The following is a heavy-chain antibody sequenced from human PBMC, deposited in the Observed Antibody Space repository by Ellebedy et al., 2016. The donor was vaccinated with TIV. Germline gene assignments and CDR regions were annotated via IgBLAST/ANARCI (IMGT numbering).Heavy chain of an antibody. CDR2: ISAYNGNT. D-gene: IGHD4-17*01. Sequence: AASVKVSCKTSGYTFTNYIISWARQTPGQGLEWMGWISAYNGNTNYAQKLQGRVTMTTDTSTSTAYMELRSLRSDDTAVYYCARDLYGDYEEGGFDYWGQGTLVTVSS. J-gene: IGHJ4*02. V-gene: IGHV1-18*01. CDR1: GYTFTNYI. CDR3: ARDLYGDYEEGGFDY.